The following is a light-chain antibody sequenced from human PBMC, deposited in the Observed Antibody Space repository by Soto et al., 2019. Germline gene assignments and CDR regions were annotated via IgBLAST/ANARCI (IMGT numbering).Light chain of an antibody. CDR2: NNN. Sequence: QSVLTQPPSASGTPGQRVTISCSGSNSNIGSNTVNWYQQLLGTAPKLLSYNNNQRPSGVPDRFSGSKSGTSASLAISGLQSEDEADYYCAVWDDSLNGMVFGGGTKVTVL. CDR1: NSNIGSNT. J-gene: IGLJ2*01. CDR3: AVWDDSLNGMV. V-gene: IGLV1-44*01.